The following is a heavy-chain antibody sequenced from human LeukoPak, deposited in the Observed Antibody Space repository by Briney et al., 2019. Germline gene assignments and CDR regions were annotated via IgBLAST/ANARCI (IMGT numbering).Heavy chain of an antibody. J-gene: IGHJ4*02. D-gene: IGHD5-12*01. CDR1: GFTFSIYE. V-gene: IGHV3-48*03. CDR3: AKGRGYRDWIGY. Sequence: GGSLRLSCAASGFTFSIYEINWVRQAPGKGLEWVSYISSSGSTIYYADSVKGRFTISRDNSKNTLYLQMNSLRAEDTAVYYCAKGRGYRDWIGYWGQGTLVTVSS. CDR2: ISSSGSTI.